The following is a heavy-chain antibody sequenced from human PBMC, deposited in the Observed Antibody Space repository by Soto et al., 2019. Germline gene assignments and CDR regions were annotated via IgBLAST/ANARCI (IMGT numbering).Heavy chain of an antibody. CDR3: ASVYYYDSGPMDV. Sequence: QVQLVESGGGVVQPGRSLRLSCAASGFTFSSYGMHWVRQAPGKGLEWVAVIWYDGSNKYYADSVKGRFTISRDNSKNTLYLQKTILSAEDTAVYYWASVYYYDSGPMDVWGQGTTVTVSS. CDR1: GFTFSSYG. V-gene: IGHV3-33*01. CDR2: IWYDGSNK. J-gene: IGHJ6*02. D-gene: IGHD3-22*01.